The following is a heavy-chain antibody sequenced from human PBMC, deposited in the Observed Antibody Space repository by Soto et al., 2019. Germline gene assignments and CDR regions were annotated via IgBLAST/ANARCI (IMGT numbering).Heavy chain of an antibody. Sequence: GGSLRLSCAASGFTFSSYGMHWVRQAPGKGLEWVAVISYDGSNKYYADSVKGRFTISRDNSKNTLYLQMNSLRAEDMAVYYCARAYSSWPDHDAFDIWGQGTMVTVSS. D-gene: IGHD6-6*01. J-gene: IGHJ3*02. V-gene: IGHV3-30*03. CDR3: ARAYSSWPDHDAFDI. CDR1: GFTFSSYG. CDR2: ISYDGSNK.